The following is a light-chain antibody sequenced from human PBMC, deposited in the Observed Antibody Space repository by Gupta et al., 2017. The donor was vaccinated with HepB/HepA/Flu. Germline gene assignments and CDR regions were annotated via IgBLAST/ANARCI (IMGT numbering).Light chain of an antibody. Sequence: EFVLTQSPGTLSLSPGERATLSCRASQSVSSSYLAWYQQKPGQAPRLLIYGASSSDTGITDRFSGSGFGKDLSLTISRREQEDFAVYYCQQNCYYFLFTFGHGTNVDIK. CDR3: QQNCYYFLFT. CDR2: GAS. CDR1: QSVSSSY. J-gene: IGKJ3*01. V-gene: IGKV3-20*01.